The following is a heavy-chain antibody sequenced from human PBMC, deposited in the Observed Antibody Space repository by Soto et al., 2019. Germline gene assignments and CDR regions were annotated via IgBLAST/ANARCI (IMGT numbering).Heavy chain of an antibody. Sequence: GTSVEGSCKASGHTFTSYAMRWVRQAPGQRLEWMGWINAGNGNTKYSQKFQGRVTITRDTSASTAYMELSSLRSEDTAVYYCASYHPGRAARPGYYYGMDVWGQGTTVTVSS. D-gene: IGHD6-6*01. CDR2: INAGNGNT. CDR3: ASYHPGRAARPGYYYGMDV. V-gene: IGHV1-3*01. J-gene: IGHJ6*02. CDR1: GHTFTSYA.